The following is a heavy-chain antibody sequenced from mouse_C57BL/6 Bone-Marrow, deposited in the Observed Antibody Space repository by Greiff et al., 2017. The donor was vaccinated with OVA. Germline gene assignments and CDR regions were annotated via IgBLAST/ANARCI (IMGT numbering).Heavy chain of an antibody. CDR1: GYTFTSYW. V-gene: IGHV1-55*01. J-gene: IGHJ2*01. CDR3: ARWNVYYGSSYVVFDY. D-gene: IGHD1-1*01. Sequence: QVQLQQPGAELVKPGASVKMSCKASGYTFTSYWITWVKQRPGQGLEWIGDIYPGSGSTNYNEKFKSKATLTVDTSSSTAYMQLSSLTSEDSAVYYCARWNVYYGSSYVVFDYWGQGTTLTVSS. CDR2: IYPGSGST.